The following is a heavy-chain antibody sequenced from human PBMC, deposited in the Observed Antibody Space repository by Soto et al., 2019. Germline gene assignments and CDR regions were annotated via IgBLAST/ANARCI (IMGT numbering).Heavy chain of an antibody. V-gene: IGHV3-74*01. CDR2: IDTDGSTT. CDR3: ACSRRPARLVPKGAIDY. CDR1: GFTFSNYW. Sequence: EVHLVESGGAVVQPGGSLRLSCATSGFTFSNYWMHWVRQVPGRGLVWVSRIDTDGSTTSYADFAKGRFTISRDNAKSTLSLQMNSLRAEDTAIYYCACSRRPARLVPKGAIDYWGQGTLVTVSS. D-gene: IGHD2-15*01. J-gene: IGHJ4*02.